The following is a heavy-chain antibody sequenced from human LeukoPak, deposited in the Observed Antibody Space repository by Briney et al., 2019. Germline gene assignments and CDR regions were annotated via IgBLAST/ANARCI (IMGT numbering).Heavy chain of an antibody. Sequence: ASVTVSYKASVYTFNVYYIHWVRQAPGQGLEWMGWINPNSGGTNYAQNFQGRVTLTRDTSISTVYMELSRLTSDDTAVYYCARDQGGGATDFDYWGQGTLVTVSS. D-gene: IGHD1-26*01. CDR3: ARDQGGGATDFDY. CDR2: INPNSGGT. CDR1: VYTFNVYY. V-gene: IGHV1-2*02. J-gene: IGHJ4*02.